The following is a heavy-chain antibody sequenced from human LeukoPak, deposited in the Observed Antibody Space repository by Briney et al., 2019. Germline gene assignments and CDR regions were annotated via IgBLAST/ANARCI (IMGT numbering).Heavy chain of an antibody. V-gene: IGHV3-64D*09. J-gene: IGHJ4*02. Sequence: PGGSLRLSCSASGFTFSRYAMHWVRQAPGTGLECVSTISSHGGSTYYADSVKGRFTISRDNSKNTLYLQMSSLRPEDTAVYYCMKDLWEPYDYWGQGTLVTVSS. CDR1: GFTFSRYA. D-gene: IGHD1-26*01. CDR2: ISSHGGST. CDR3: MKDLWEPYDY.